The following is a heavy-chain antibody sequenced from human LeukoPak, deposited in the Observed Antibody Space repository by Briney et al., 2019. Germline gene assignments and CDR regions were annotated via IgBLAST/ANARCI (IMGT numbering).Heavy chain of an antibody. J-gene: IGHJ4*02. V-gene: IGHV1-2*02. Sequence: GASVKVSCKASGYTFTGYYMHWVRQAPGQGLEWMGWINPNSGGTNYAQKFQGRVTMTRDTSISTAYMELSRLRSDDTAVYYCAKDRGGTMIVAYYFDYWGQGTLVTVSS. CDR3: AKDRGGTMIVAYYFDY. D-gene: IGHD3-22*01. CDR2: INPNSGGT. CDR1: GYTFTGYY.